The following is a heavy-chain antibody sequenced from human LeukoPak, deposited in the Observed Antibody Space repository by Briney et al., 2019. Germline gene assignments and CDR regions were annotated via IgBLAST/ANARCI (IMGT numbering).Heavy chain of an antibody. CDR3: ARDGVVVGATKETFDI. Sequence: PGGTLRLSCAASGFTFSDYYMSWIRQAPGKGLEWVSYINGDSTYTNYADSVKGRFTISGDNAKNSLSLQLNSLRAEDTAVYYCARDGVVVGATKETFDIWGQGTIVT. D-gene: IGHD2-15*01. CDR1: GFTFSDYY. CDR2: INGDSTYT. J-gene: IGHJ3*02. V-gene: IGHV3-11*05.